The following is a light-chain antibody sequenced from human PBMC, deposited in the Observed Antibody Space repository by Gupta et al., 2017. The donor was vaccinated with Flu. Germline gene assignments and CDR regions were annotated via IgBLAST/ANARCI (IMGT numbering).Light chain of an antibody. CDR1: LGISIY. V-gene: IGKV1-27*01. J-gene: IGKJ3*01. CDR2: GAS. Sequence: DIKMTQSPSSLSASVGERVTITCRASLGISIYVAWYQQKPGKIPELLISGASTLQSGVPSRFSGSGSGTDFTLTISSLQPEDVATYYCQEYINAPPVFGPGTRVHIK. CDR3: QEYINAPPV.